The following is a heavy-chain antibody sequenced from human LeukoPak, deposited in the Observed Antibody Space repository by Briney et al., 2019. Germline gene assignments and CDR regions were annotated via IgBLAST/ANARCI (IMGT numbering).Heavy chain of an antibody. CDR2: IWYDGSNK. CDR3: ARDSGLGYCSGGSCSDVDY. Sequence: GGSLRLSCAASGFTFSSYGMHWVRQAPGKGLEWVAVIWYDGSNKYYADSVKGRFTISRDNSKNTLYLQMNSLRAEDTAVYYCARDSGLGYCSGGSCSDVDYWGQGTLVTVSS. CDR1: GFTFSSYG. D-gene: IGHD2-15*01. J-gene: IGHJ4*02. V-gene: IGHV3-33*01.